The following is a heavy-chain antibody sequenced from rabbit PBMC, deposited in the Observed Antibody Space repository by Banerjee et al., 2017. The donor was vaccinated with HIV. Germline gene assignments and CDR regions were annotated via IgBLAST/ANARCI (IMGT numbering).Heavy chain of an antibody. CDR1: GFSFSSSCY. J-gene: IGHJ4*01. D-gene: IGHD8-1*01. CDR2: IYGGSSGRT. V-gene: IGHV1S40*01. CDR3: ARTDSIYYWGFNL. Sequence: QSLEESGGDLVKPGASLTLTCTASGFSFSSSCYMCWVRQAPGKGLEWIACIYGGSSGRTYYASWAKGRFTISKTSSTTVTLQMTSLTAADTATFFCARTDSIYYWGFNLWGQGTLVTVS.